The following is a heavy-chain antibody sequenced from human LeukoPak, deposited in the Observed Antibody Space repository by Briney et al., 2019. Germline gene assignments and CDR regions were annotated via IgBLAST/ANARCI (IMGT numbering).Heavy chain of an antibody. CDR2: IYYSGST. Sequence: SETLSLTCTVSGGSISSYYWSWIRQPPGKGLEWIGYIYYSGSTNYNPSLKSRVTISVDTSKNQFSLKLSSVTAADTAVYYCARDQSSSSWYGYFDYWGQGTLVTVSS. D-gene: IGHD6-13*01. CDR1: GGSISSYY. CDR3: ARDQSSSSWYGYFDY. J-gene: IGHJ4*02. V-gene: IGHV4-59*01.